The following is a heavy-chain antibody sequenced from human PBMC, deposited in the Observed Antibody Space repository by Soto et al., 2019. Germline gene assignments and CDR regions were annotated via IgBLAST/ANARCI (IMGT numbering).Heavy chain of an antibody. CDR2: MWPSGGT. V-gene: IGHV4-4*02. D-gene: IGHD7-27*01. Sequence: SETLSLTCAVSGVSIGSPNWWTWVRQAPGKGLEWIGEMWPSGGTTYNPSLRNRVTISVDNSKNHLSLTLTSVTAADTAIYYFSFCLYCATGDLYYPCGQGALVTVSS. J-gene: IGHJ5*02. CDR3: SFCLYCATGDLYYP. CDR1: GVSIGSPNW.